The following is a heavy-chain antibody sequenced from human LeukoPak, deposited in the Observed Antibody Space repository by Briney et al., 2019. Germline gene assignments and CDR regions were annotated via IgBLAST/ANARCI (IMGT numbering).Heavy chain of an antibody. CDR3: ARGGYGSGNNFDY. J-gene: IGHJ4*02. CDR2: IGTAGDT. CDR1: GFTFSSYD. D-gene: IGHD3-10*01. Sequence: PGGSLRLSCAASGFTFSSYDMHWVRQATGKGLEWVSAIGTAGDTYYPGSVKGRFTISRENAKNSLYLQMNSLRAGDTAVYYCARGGYGSGNNFDYWGQGTLVTVSS. V-gene: IGHV3-13*01.